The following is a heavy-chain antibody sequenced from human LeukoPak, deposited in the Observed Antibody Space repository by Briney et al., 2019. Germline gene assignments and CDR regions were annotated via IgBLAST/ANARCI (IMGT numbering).Heavy chain of an antibody. V-gene: IGHV4-4*02. CDR3: ARDRGGYTYSHDY. D-gene: IGHD5-18*01. CDR1: GGSISSNNW. CDR2: IYHDGSA. J-gene: IGHJ4*02. Sequence: SETLSLTCAVSGGSISSNNWWIWVRQSPEKGLEWIGEIYHDGSANYNPSLKSRVTISMDKSKNQLSLKLNFVTAADTAVYYCARDRGGYTYSHDYWGQGTLVTVSS.